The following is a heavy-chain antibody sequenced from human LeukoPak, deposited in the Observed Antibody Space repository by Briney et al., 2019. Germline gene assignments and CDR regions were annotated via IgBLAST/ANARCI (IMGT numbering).Heavy chain of an antibody. D-gene: IGHD2-2*01. CDR2: ISGSGGST. J-gene: IGHJ3*02. CDR1: GFTFSSYA. CDR3: ARVGLVHDAFDI. Sequence: GGSLRLSCAASGFTFSSYAMSWVRQAPGKGLEWVSAISGSGGSTYYADSVKGRFTISRDNSKNTLYLQMNSLRAEDTAVYYCARVGLVHDAFDIWGQGTMVTVSS. V-gene: IGHV3-23*01.